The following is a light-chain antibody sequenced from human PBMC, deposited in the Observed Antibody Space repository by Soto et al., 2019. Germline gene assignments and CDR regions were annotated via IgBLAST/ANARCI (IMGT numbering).Light chain of an antibody. CDR1: QGISNH. J-gene: IGKJ5*01. CDR3: LHQHNFTLT. Sequence: DIQKTQSPFAMSASVGDIVTITCPASQGISNHLVWFQQKPGQVPKRLIYDASVLQAGVSSRFSGSGSGTDFNLTISRLQTEDFATYFCLHQHNFTLTFGQGTRLEIK. V-gene: IGKV1-17*03. CDR2: DAS.